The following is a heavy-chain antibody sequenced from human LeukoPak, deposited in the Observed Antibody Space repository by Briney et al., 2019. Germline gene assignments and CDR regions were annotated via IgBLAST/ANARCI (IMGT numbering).Heavy chain of an antibody. V-gene: IGHV4-30-4*08. Sequence: SQTLSLTCTVSGGSISSGDYYWSWIRQPPGKSLEWIGYIYYSGSTYYNPSLKSRVTISVDTSKNQFSLKLSSVTAADTAVYYCARDKGYYDSSGYNPTGDAFDIWGQGTMVTVSS. CDR2: IYYSGST. CDR3: ARDKGYYDSSGYNPTGDAFDI. CDR1: GGSISSGDYY. J-gene: IGHJ3*02. D-gene: IGHD3-22*01.